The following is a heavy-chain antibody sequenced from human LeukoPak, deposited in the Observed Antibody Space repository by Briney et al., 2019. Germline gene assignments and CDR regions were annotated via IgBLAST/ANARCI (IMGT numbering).Heavy chain of an antibody. Sequence: SGTLSLTCAVSGGSISSSNWWSWVRQPPGKGLEWIGEIYHSGSTNYNPSPKSRVTISVDKSKNQFSLKLSSVTAADTAVYYCARDDYYDSSGYGVYWGQGTLVTVSS. CDR1: GGSISSSNW. D-gene: IGHD3-22*01. V-gene: IGHV4-4*02. J-gene: IGHJ4*02. CDR3: ARDDYYDSSGYGVY. CDR2: IYHSGST.